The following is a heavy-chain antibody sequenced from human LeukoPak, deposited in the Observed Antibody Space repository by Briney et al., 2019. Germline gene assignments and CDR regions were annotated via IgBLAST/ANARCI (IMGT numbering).Heavy chain of an antibody. CDR1: GFTFSSYG. D-gene: IGHD4-17*01. CDR3: AKDPPAVTPQGTWFDP. J-gene: IGHJ5*02. CDR2: ISYDGSNK. Sequence: GGSLRLSCAASGFTFSSYGMHWVRQAPGKGLEWVAVISYDGSNKYYADSVKGRFTISRDNSKNTLYLQMNSLRAEDTAVYYCAKDPPAVTPQGTWFDPWGQGTLVTVSS. V-gene: IGHV3-30*18.